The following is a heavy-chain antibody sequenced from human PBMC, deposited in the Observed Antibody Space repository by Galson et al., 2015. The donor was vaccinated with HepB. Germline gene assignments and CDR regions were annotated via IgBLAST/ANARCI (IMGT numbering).Heavy chain of an antibody. J-gene: IGHJ4*02. V-gene: IGHV1-3*01. CDR2: INAGNGNT. D-gene: IGHD3-10*01. CDR1: GYTFTSYA. Sequence: SVKVSCKASGYTFTSYAMHWVRQAPGHRLEWMGWINAGNGNTKYSQKFQGRVTITRDTSASTAYMELSSLRSEDTAVYYCARGSGSGWLRPFDYWGQGTLVTVSS. CDR3: ARGSGSGWLRPFDY.